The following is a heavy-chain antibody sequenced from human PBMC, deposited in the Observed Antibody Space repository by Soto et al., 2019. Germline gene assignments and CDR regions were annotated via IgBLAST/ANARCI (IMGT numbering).Heavy chain of an antibody. CDR2: IVPILGVP. CDR3: AIDRDAYGSGSTIDY. V-gene: IGHV1-69*08. J-gene: IGHJ4*02. CDR1: GGTFSSYT. Sequence: QVQLVQSGAEVKKPGSSVKVSCKASGGTFSSYTVSWVRQAPGQGLEWMGRIVPILGVPNYAQRFEGRVTIPADKGTHTAYMELSSLRSEDTAVYYCAIDRDAYGSGSTIDYWGQGTLVTVSS. D-gene: IGHD3-10*01.